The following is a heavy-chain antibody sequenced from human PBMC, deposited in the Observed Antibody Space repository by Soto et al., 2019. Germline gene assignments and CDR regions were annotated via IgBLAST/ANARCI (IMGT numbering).Heavy chain of an antibody. D-gene: IGHD2-15*01. CDR3: AKDCSGGSCYSGY. CDR1: GFTFSSYG. V-gene: IGHV3-30*18. CDR2: ISYDGSNK. J-gene: IGHJ4*02. Sequence: LRLSCAASGFTFSSYGMHWVRQAPGKGLEWVAVISYDGSNKYYADSVKGRFTISRDNSKNTLYLQMNSLRAEDTAVYYCAKDCSGGSCYSGYWGQGTLVTVSS.